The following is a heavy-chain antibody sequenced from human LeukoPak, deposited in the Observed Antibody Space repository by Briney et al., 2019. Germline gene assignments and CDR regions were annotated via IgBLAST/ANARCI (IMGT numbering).Heavy chain of an antibody. CDR2: IYPGDSDT. CDR3: ARQQWLGRVDY. CDR1: GYSLSTYW. Sequence: GEFLKISCKASGYSLSTYWIGWVRQMPGKGLEWMGIIYPGDSDTRYSPSFQGQVTISADKSISTAYLQWSSLKASDTAMYYCARQQWLGRVDYWGQGTLVTVSS. D-gene: IGHD6-19*01. J-gene: IGHJ4*02. V-gene: IGHV5-51*01.